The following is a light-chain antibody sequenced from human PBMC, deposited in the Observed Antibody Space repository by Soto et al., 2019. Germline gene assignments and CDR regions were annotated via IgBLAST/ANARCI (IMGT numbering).Light chain of an antibody. J-gene: IGKJ1*01. Sequence: IVLTQSPVPLSLSPGAGATLSCRASQSISSNYLAWYHQKPGQAPRLLIFGASSRATDIPDRFRGSGSGRDFLLNISRLEPEDSGMYYCQQYSSYPRTFGQGTKVHIK. CDR1: QSISSNY. CDR3: QQYSSYPRT. CDR2: GAS. V-gene: IGKV3-20*01.